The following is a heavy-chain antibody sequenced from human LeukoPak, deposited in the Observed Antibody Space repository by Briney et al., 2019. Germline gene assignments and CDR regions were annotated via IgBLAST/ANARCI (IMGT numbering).Heavy chain of an antibody. D-gene: IGHD3-22*01. J-gene: IGHJ6*03. Sequence: SVKVSYKASGGTFSSYAISWVRQAPGQGLEWMGGIIPIFGTANYAQKFQGRVTITTDESTSTAYMELSSLRSEDTAVYYCARGVYDSSGYSRQAYYYYMDVWGKGTTVTVSS. CDR3: ARGVYDSSGYSRQAYYYYMDV. V-gene: IGHV1-69*05. CDR1: GGTFSSYA. CDR2: IIPIFGTA.